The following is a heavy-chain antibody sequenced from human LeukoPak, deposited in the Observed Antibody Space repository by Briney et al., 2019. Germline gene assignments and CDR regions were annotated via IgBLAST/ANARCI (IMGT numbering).Heavy chain of an antibody. CDR3: ARDLSELVR. D-gene: IGHD1-26*01. Sequence: GGSLRLSCAASGFTFSSYWMHWVRQAPGKGLVWVSRINSDGSNTGYADSVKGRFTSSRDNAKDTLFLQMNSLRAEDTAVYYCARDLSELVRWGQGTLVTVSS. CDR1: GFTFSSYW. CDR2: INSDGSNT. V-gene: IGHV3-74*01. J-gene: IGHJ4*02.